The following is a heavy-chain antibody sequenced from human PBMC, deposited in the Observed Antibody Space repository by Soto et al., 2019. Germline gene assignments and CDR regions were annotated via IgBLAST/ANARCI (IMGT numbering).Heavy chain of an antibody. CDR2: IIPIFGTA. CDR1: RVAFSKFI. Sequence: QAQLEQSGGEVKNPGSSVKVSCKASRVAFSKFIVTWVRQAPGLGLEWVGGIIPIFGTANYAQKFQGRVTITEEESTSTSYMEVNNLRSEDTAVDYCAKVRYSSPMGYYYGMDVWVQGTTVTVSS. CDR3: AKVRYSSPMGYYYGMDV. D-gene: IGHD6-19*01. V-gene: IGHV1-69*01. J-gene: IGHJ6*02.